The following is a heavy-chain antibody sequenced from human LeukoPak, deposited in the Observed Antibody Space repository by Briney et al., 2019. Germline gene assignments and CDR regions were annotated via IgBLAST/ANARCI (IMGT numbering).Heavy chain of an antibody. V-gene: IGHV4-34*01. CDR3: AKSGGYGLIDY. D-gene: IGHD1-26*01. J-gene: IGHJ4*02. Sequence: SETLSLTCAVYGGFFSGYYWSWIRQPPGKGLEWIGNIYSSGSTYYNASLQSRVTISIDTSKNQFSLRLNSVTAADTAMYYCAKSGGYGLIDYWGQGTRVTVSS. CDR2: IYSSGST. CDR1: GGFFSGYY.